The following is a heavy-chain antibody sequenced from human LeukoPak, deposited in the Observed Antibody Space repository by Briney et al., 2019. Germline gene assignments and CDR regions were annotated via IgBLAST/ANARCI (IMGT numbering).Heavy chain of an antibody. V-gene: IGHV3-74*01. Sequence: PGGSLRLSCAASGFTFSSYWMHWVRQVPGKGLVWVARINPGGSSITYADSVKGRFTISRDNAKNTLYLQMDSPRAEDTGVYYCARSNQADDYWGQGTLVTVSS. D-gene: IGHD1-14*01. CDR3: ARSNQADDY. J-gene: IGHJ4*02. CDR1: GFTFSSYW. CDR2: INPGGSSI.